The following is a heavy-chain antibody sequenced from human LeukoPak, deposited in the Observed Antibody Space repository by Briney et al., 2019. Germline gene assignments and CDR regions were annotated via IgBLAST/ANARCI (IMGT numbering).Heavy chain of an antibody. Sequence: PGGSLRLSCAASGFTFSNYWMSRVRQAPGKGLEWVANIKQDGSEKYYVDSVKGRFTISRDNAKNSLYLQMNSLRAEDTAVYYCARDPTIFGVVIVPDYWGQGTLVTVSS. CDR2: IKQDGSEK. J-gene: IGHJ4*02. CDR1: GFTFSNYW. CDR3: ARDPTIFGVVIVPDY. D-gene: IGHD3-3*01. V-gene: IGHV3-7*01.